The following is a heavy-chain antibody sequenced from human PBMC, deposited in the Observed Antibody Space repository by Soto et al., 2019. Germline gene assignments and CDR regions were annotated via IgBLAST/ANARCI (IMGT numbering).Heavy chain of an antibody. CDR1: GGSISSYY. Sequence: QVQLQESGPGLVKPSETLSLTCTVSGGSISSYYWSWIRQPPGKGLEWVGYIYYTGSTNYNPSLKSRVTISVDTSKNQFSLKLSSVTAADTAVYYCARDLLGCVGSNCRIYYMDVWGKGTTVTVSS. CDR3: ARDLLGCVGSNCRIYYMDV. D-gene: IGHD2-21*02. V-gene: IGHV4-59*01. CDR2: IYYTGST. J-gene: IGHJ6*03.